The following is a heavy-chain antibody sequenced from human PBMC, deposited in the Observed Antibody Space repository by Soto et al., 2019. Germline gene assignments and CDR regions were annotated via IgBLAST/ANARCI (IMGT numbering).Heavy chain of an antibody. D-gene: IGHD3-3*01. J-gene: IGHJ5*02. CDR1: GYTFTSYG. CDR3: ARGRGQEGYYDFWSGYKDWFGP. CDR2: ISAYNGNT. V-gene: IGHV1-18*04. Sequence: GASVKVSCKASGYTFTSYGISWVRQAPGQGLEWMGWISAYNGNTNYAQKLQGRVTMTTDTSTSTAYMELRSLRSDDTAVYYCARGRGQEGYYDFWSGYKDWFGPWGQGTLVTVSS.